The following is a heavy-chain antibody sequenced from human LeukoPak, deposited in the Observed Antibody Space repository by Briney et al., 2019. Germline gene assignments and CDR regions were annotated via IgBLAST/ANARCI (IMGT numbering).Heavy chain of an antibody. D-gene: IGHD3-10*01. CDR1: GSSISSSTW. J-gene: IGHJ4*02. Sequence: SETLSLTCAVSGSSISSSTWWTWVRQPPGKGLEWIGEVFYSGSTNSNPSLKSRVTISVDTSKNQFSLKLSSVTAADTAVYYCARGLSPRINMVRGVRPPFRGVFDYWGQGTLVTVSS. V-gene: IGHV4-4*02. CDR3: ARGLSPRINMVRGVRPPFRGVFDY. CDR2: VFYSGST.